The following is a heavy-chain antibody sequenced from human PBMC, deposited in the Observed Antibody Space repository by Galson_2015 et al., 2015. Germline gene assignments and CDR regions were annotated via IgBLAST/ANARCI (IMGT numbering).Heavy chain of an antibody. V-gene: IGHV1-18*01. CDR3: ARVSLIAVAGGAFDY. Sequence: SVKVSCKASGYTFTSYGISWVRQAPGQGLEWMGWISAYNGNTNYAQKLQGRVAMTTDTSTSTAYMELRSLRSDDTAVYYCARVSLIAVAGGAFDYWGQGTLVTVSS. CDR1: GYTFTSYG. D-gene: IGHD6-13*01. CDR2: ISAYNGNT. J-gene: IGHJ4*02.